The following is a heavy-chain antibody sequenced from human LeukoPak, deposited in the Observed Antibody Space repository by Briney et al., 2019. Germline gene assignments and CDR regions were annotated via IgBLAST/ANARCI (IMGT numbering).Heavy chain of an antibody. V-gene: IGHV3-23*01. CDR1: GFTFSSYA. CDR2: FSGSGGST. Sequence: GGSLRLSCAASGFTFSSYAMSWVRQAPGKGLGCISGFSGSGGSTYYADSVKGRFTISRDNAKNTLYLQMNSLRAEDTAVYYCARAMPHDNWSNPWGQGSLVTVSS. D-gene: IGHD2-2*01. J-gene: IGHJ5*02. CDR3: ARAMPHDNWSNP.